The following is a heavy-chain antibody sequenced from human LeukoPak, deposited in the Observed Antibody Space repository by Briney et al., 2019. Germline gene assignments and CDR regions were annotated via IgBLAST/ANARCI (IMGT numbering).Heavy chain of an antibody. J-gene: IGHJ4*02. CDR1: GFTFSSYE. Sequence: GGSLRLSCAASGFTFSSYEMNWVRQAPGKGLEWVSYISSSGSTIYYADSVKGRFTISRDTSKNTVSLQMNSLRAEDTAVYYCAGDKTTGGWYEFDYWGQGTLVTVSS. CDR2: ISSSGSTI. D-gene: IGHD6-19*01. V-gene: IGHV3-48*03. CDR3: AGDKTTGGWYEFDY.